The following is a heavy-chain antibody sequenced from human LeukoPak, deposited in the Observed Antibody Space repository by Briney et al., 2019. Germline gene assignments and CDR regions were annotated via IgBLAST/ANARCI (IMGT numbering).Heavy chain of an antibody. J-gene: IGHJ4*02. V-gene: IGHV1-18*01. Sequence: ASVKVSCKASGGTFSSYAISWVRQAPGQGLEWMGWISAYNGNTNYAQKLQGRVTMTTDTSTSTAYMELRSLRSDDTAVYYCARDTLTLPYYYDSSGYPYFDYWGQGTLVTVSS. D-gene: IGHD3-22*01. CDR3: ARDTLTLPYYYDSSGYPYFDY. CDR1: GGTFSSYA. CDR2: ISAYNGNT.